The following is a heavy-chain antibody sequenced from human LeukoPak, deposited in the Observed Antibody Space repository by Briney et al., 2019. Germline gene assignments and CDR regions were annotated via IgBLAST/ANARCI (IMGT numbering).Heavy chain of an antibody. Sequence: GASVKVSCKASGGTFSSYAISWVRQAPGQGLEWMGGIIPIFGTANYAQKFQGRVTITTDESTSTAYMELSSLRSEDTAVYYCARAVLGYCSSTSCPSNWFDPWGQGTLSPSPQ. D-gene: IGHD2-2*01. V-gene: IGHV1-69*05. CDR1: GGTFSSYA. CDR2: IIPIFGTA. CDR3: ARAVLGYCSSTSCPSNWFDP. J-gene: IGHJ5*02.